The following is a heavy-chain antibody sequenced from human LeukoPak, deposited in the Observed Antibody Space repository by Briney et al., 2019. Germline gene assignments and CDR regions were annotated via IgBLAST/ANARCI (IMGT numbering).Heavy chain of an antibody. CDR2: IWYDGSNK. D-gene: IGHD6-13*01. CDR3: ASNPYSSSWYYFDY. Sequence: PGGSLRLSCAASGFTFSSYGMHWVRQAPGKGLEWVADIWYDGSNKYYADSVKGRFTISRDNSKNTLYLQVNSLRAEDTAVYYCASNPYSSSWYYFDYWGQGTLVTVSS. CDR1: GFTFSSYG. J-gene: IGHJ4*02. V-gene: IGHV3-33*01.